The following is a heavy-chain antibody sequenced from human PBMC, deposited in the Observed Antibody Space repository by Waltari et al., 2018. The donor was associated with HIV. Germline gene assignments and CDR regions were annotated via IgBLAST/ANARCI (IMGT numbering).Heavy chain of an antibody. CDR2: IYTSRST. D-gene: IGHD4-17*01. V-gene: IGHV4-61*02. J-gene: IGHJ4*02. CDR3: ARATGDSPFDY. CDR1: GGSISSGSYY. Sequence: VQLQESGPGLVKPSQTLSLTCTVSGGSISSGSYYWSWNRQPAGKGLEWIGRIYTSRSTNYNPSLKSRVTISVDTSKNQLSLKLSSVTAADTAVYYCARATGDSPFDYWGQGTLVTVSS.